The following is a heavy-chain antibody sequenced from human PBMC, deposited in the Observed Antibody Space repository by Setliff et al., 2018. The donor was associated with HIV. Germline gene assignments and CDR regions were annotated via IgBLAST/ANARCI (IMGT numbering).Heavy chain of an antibody. CDR3: ARRKLSKGGAFDY. D-gene: IGHD1-1*01. CDR2: IFSNVTT. Sequence: SETLSLTCTVSGDSIDDFYWSWIRQPPGQGLEWIGYIFSNVTTNYSPSLKSRVTMSIDRSKSQFLLNLTSVNASDTAIYYCARRKLSKGGAFDYWGQGALVTAPQ. CDR1: GDSIDDFY. J-gene: IGHJ4*02. V-gene: IGHV4-4*09.